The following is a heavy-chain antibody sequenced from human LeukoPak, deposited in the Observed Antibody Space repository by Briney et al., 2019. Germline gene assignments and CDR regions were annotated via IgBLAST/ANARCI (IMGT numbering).Heavy chain of an antibody. D-gene: IGHD6-19*01. Sequence: ASVKVSCKASGYTFTSYAMHWVRQAPGQRLEWMGWINAGNGNTKYSQKFQGRVTITRDTSASTAYMELSSLRSEDTAVYYCARSRGYSGWPFAYWGQGTLVTVSS. J-gene: IGHJ4*02. CDR1: GYTFTSYA. CDR3: ARSRGYSGWPFAY. CDR2: INAGNGNT. V-gene: IGHV1-3*01.